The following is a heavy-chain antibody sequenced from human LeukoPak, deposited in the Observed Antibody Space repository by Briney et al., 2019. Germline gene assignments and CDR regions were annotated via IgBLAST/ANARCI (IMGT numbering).Heavy chain of an antibody. CDR3: ARAGIAVAGAFDI. D-gene: IGHD6-19*01. CDR2: INPNSGGT. Sequence: ASVKVSCKASGYTFTGYYMHWVRQAPGQGLEWMGWINPNSGGTNYAQKFQGRVTMTRDTSISTAYMELSRLRSDDTAVYYCARAGIAVAGAFDIWGQGTMVTVSS. J-gene: IGHJ3*02. CDR1: GYTFTGYY. V-gene: IGHV1-2*02.